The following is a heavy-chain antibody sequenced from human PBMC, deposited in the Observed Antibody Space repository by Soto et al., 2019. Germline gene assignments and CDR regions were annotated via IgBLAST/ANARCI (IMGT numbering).Heavy chain of an antibody. J-gene: IGHJ4*02. D-gene: IGHD3-16*01. CDR3: VYILWSELFDY. CDR2: IYWDDNK. CDR1: GFSLKFSTNGDG. Sequence: QITLKESGPTLVKPTQTLTLTCTFSGFSLKFSTNGDGVGWIRQPPGKALEGLAFIYWDDNKRYSPSLNSRLTITKDTSKNQVVLTMTNMDPVDTATYYCVYILWSELFDYWGRGALVTVSS. V-gene: IGHV2-5*02.